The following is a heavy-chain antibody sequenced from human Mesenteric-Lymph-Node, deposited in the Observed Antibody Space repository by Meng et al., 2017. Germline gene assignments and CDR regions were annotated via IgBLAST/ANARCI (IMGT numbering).Heavy chain of an antibody. CDR1: GFTFSTYT. J-gene: IGHJ4*02. D-gene: IGHD2-15*01. CDR3: ARDRSCRSGSCNFPFDF. Sequence: GGSLRLSCAASGFTFSTYTMNWVRQAPGKGLEWVSSISSSGNYIYDADSLKGRFTISRDNAKNSLYLQINSLRAEDTAVYYCARDRSCRSGSCNFPFDFWGQGTQVTVSS. V-gene: IGHV3-21*01. CDR2: ISSSGNYI.